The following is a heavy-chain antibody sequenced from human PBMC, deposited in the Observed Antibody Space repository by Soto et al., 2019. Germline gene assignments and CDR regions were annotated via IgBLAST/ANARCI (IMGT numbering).Heavy chain of an antibody. CDR3: ARGSDSTYYDFWSGYYGALDV. J-gene: IGHJ3*01. CDR1: GFTFSSYA. V-gene: IGHV3-30-3*01. D-gene: IGHD3-3*01. Sequence: GGSLRLSCAASGFTFSSYAMHWVRQAPGKGLEWLAVISYDGSNKYYADSVKGRFTISRDNSKNTLYLQMNSLRAEDTAVYYCARGSDSTYYDFWSGYYGALDVWGQGTMVTVSS. CDR2: ISYDGSNK.